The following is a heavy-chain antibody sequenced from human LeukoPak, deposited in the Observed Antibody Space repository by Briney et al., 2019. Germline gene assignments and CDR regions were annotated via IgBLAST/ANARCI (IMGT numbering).Heavy chain of an antibody. D-gene: IGHD2-2*01. J-gene: IGHJ4*02. CDR1: GFTFSSYA. Sequence: GGSLRLSCAASGFTFSSYAMSWVRQAPGKGLEWVSASSGSGGSTYNADSVKGRFTISRDNAKNSLYLQMNSLRAEDTAVYYCARDLYCSSTSCFDYWGQGTLVTVSS. CDR3: ARDLYCSSTSCFDY. V-gene: IGHV3-23*01. CDR2: SSGSGGST.